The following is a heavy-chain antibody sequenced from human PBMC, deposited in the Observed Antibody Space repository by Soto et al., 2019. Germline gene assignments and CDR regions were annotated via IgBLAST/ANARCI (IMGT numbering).Heavy chain of an antibody. CDR1: GFTFSSYA. CDR2: ISGSGGST. V-gene: IGHV3-23*01. D-gene: IGHD3-3*01. CDR3: AQDRLRLLDWFLPLVYRDQDQQTKPGTDYYFDY. Sequence: EVQLLESGGGLVQPGGSLRLSCAASGFTFSSYAMSWVRQAPGKGLEWVSAISGSGGSTYYADSVKGRFTISRDNSKNTLDLPMNRLRAEDTAVYYCAQDRLRLLDWFLPLVYRDQDQQTKPGTDYYFDYWGQGTLVTVSS. J-gene: IGHJ4*02.